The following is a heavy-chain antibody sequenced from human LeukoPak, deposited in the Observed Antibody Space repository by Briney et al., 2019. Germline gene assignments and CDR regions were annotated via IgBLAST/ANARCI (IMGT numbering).Heavy chain of an antibody. CDR1: GFTVSSNY. Sequence: GGSLRFSCAASGFTVSSNYMSWVRQAPGKGLEWVSVIYSGGSTYYADSVKGRSTISRDNSKNTLYLQMNSLRAEDTAVYYCARPYYYDSSGDYWGQGTLVTVSS. D-gene: IGHD3-22*01. V-gene: IGHV3-66*01. J-gene: IGHJ4*02. CDR2: IYSGGST. CDR3: ARPYYYDSSGDY.